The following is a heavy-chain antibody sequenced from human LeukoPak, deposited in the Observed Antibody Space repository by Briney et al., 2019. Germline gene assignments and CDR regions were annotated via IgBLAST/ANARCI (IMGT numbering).Heavy chain of an antibody. V-gene: IGHV1-8*02. CDR1: GGTFSSYA. J-gene: IGHJ3*02. Sequence: GASVKVSCKASGGTFSSYAISWVRQAPGQGLEWMGWMNPNSGNTGYAQKFQGRVTMTRNTSISTAYMELSSLRSEDTAVYYCARVAKDAFDIWGQGTMVTVSS. CDR2: MNPNSGNT. CDR3: ARVAKDAFDI.